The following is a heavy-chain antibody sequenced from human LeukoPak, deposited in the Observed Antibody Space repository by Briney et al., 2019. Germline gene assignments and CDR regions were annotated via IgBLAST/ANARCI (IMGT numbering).Heavy chain of an antibody. Sequence: PSETLSLTCTVSGGSISSGGYYWSWIRQHPGKGLEWIGYIYYSGSTYYNPSLKSRVTISVDTSKNQFSLKLSSVTAADTAVYYCARGIEGSEQFDYWGQGTLVTVSS. CDR2: IYYSGST. J-gene: IGHJ4*02. D-gene: IGHD6-13*01. V-gene: IGHV4-31*03. CDR1: GGSISSGGYY. CDR3: ARGIEGSEQFDY.